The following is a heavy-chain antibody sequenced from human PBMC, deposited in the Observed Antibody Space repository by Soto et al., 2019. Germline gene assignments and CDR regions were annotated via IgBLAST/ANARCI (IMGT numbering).Heavy chain of an antibody. V-gene: IGHV2-5*02. Sequence: QITLKESGPTLVKPTQTLTLTCTFSGFSLTTTGVGVGWIRQPPGKALEWLALIFWDDDKRYSPSLKSRLTITVEASKYQVVLTLNNMDPVDTAIYYCAHTPLGFATRFAPWGQGTLVTVSS. D-gene: IGHD2-15*01. J-gene: IGHJ5*02. CDR2: IFWDDDK. CDR3: AHTPLGFATRFAP. CDR1: GFSLTTTGVG.